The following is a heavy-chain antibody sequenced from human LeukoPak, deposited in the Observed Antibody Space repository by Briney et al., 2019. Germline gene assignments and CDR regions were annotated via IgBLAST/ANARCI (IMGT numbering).Heavy chain of an antibody. D-gene: IGHD2-21*02. J-gene: IGHJ5*02. V-gene: IGHV4-31*03. CDR3: ARLQVHCGGDCYTRWFDP. CDR2: IYYSGST. CDR1: GGSISSGAYY. Sequence: PSETLSLTCTVSGGSISSGAYYWSWIRQHPGKGLEWIGYIYYSGSTYYNPSLKSRVTISVDTSKNQFSLKLRSVTAADTAVYYCARLQVHCGGDCYTRWFDPWGQGTLVTVSS.